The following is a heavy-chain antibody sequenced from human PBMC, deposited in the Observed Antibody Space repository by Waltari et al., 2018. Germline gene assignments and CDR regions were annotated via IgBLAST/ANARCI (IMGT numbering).Heavy chain of an antibody. J-gene: IGHJ5*02. CDR2: INHSGST. CDR1: GGSFSGYY. Sequence: QVQLQQWGAGLLKPSETLSLTCAVYGGSFSGYYWSWIRQPPGKGLEWIGEINHSGSTNYNPSLKSRVTISVDTSKNQFSLKLSSVTAADTAVYYCARGRRYSSGWYLDWFDPWGQGTLVTVSS. D-gene: IGHD6-19*01. CDR3: ARGRRYSSGWYLDWFDP. V-gene: IGHV4-34*01.